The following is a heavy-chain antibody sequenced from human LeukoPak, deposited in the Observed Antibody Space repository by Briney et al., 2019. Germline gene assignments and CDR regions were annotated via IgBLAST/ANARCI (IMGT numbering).Heavy chain of an antibody. CDR2: INPNSGDT. Sequence: ASVKVSCKASGYTFTGYYIHWVRQAPGQGLEWVGWINPNSGDTNYAQNFQGRVTMTRDTSISTAYMGLSRLRSDDTAVYFCARGRSDYYLDSWGQGTLVTVSS. V-gene: IGHV1-2*02. J-gene: IGHJ4*02. CDR1: GYTFTGYY. CDR3: ARGRSDYYLDS. D-gene: IGHD3-10*01.